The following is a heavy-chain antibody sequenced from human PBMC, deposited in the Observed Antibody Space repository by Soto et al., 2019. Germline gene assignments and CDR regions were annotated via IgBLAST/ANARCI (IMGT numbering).Heavy chain of an antibody. CDR2: IGTAGDT. D-gene: IGHD2-15*01. CDR1: GFTFSSYD. Sequence: PGGSLRLSCAASGFTFSSYDMHWVRQATGKGLEWVSAIGTAGDTYYPGSVKGRFTISRENAKNSLYLQMNSLRAGDTAVYYCARGTVVVVAGEYYFDYWGQGTLDTVSS. CDR3: ARGTVVVVAGEYYFDY. J-gene: IGHJ4*02. V-gene: IGHV3-13*01.